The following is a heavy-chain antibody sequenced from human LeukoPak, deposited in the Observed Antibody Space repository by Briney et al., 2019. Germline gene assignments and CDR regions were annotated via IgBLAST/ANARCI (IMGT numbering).Heavy chain of an antibody. Sequence: SETLSLTCTVSGGSISSYYWSWIRQPPGKGLEWIGYIYYSGSTNCNPSVKSRVAMSVDTSKIQFSLKLSSLTAADTAVYYCARGGTAVIAPYAFDIWGQGTMVTVSS. J-gene: IGHJ3*02. CDR2: IYYSGST. V-gene: IGHV4-59*01. D-gene: IGHD4-23*01. CDR1: GGSISSYY. CDR3: ARGGTAVIAPYAFDI.